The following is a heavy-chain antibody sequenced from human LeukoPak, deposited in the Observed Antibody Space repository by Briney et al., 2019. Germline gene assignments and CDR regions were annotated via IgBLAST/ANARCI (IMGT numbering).Heavy chain of an antibody. J-gene: IGHJ4*02. Sequence: GGSLRLSCAASGFTFTNYAMTWVRQAPGKGLEWVSGISEGVGNTYYADSVKGRFTISRDHSKNTLYLQMNSLRAEDTALYYCAKREKGTTGKFFDYWGQGTLVTVSS. CDR2: ISEGVGNT. CDR3: AKREKGTTGKFFDY. D-gene: IGHD4-17*01. CDR1: GFTFTNYA. V-gene: IGHV3-23*01.